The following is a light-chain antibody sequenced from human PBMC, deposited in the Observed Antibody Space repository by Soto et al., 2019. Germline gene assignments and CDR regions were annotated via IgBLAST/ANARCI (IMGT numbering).Light chain of an antibody. CDR1: SSDVGGYNY. CDR2: NFN. CDR3: SSYRTGSVI. J-gene: IGLJ2*01. V-gene: IGLV2-14*03. Sequence: QSALTQPASVSGSPGQSITISCTGTSSDVGGYNYISWYQQHTGKTPRLIIYNFNNRPSGVSNRFSGSKSGNTASLTISGLQAEDEADYYCSSYRTGSVIFGGGTKVTVL.